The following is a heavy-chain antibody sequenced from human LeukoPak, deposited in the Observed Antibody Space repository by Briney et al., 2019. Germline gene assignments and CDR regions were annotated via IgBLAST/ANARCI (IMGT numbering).Heavy chain of an antibody. J-gene: IGHJ4*02. V-gene: IGHV1-2*02. D-gene: IGHD6-19*01. Sequence: ASVKVSCKASGYTFTGYYMHWVRQAPGQGLEWMGWINPNSGGTNYAQKFQGRVTMTRDTSISTAYMELSRLRSDDTAVYYCARDREPLSGWTPDLDYWGQGTLVTVSS. CDR1: GYTFTGYY. CDR2: INPNSGGT. CDR3: ARDREPLSGWTPDLDY.